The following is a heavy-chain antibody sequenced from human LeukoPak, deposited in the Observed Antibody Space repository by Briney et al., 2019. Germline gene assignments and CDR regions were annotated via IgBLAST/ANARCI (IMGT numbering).Heavy chain of an antibody. CDR3: AVRFDY. J-gene: IGHJ4*02. Sequence: GGSLRLSCAASGFTFTSCAMGWVRQAPGKGLEWVSSISRGDDGTFYADPVKGRFTISRDNAKNSLYLQLDSLRAEDTAVYYCAVRFDYWGQGTLVTVSS. CDR1: GFTFTSCA. CDR2: ISRGDDGT. V-gene: IGHV3-23*01.